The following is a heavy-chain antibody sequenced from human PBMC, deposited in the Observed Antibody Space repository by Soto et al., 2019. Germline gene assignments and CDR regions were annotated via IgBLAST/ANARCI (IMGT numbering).Heavy chain of an antibody. V-gene: IGHV3-23*01. CDR2: ISGSGGST. CDR1: GVTFSGSA. CDR3: AKEGQTTVTTIYYYYMDV. D-gene: IGHD4-17*01. J-gene: IGHJ6*03. Sequence: KQGGSLRLSCAASGVTFSGSAMSWGRQAPGKGRGWGSAISGSGGSTYYADSVQGRFTISRDNSKNTPYLQMNSLRAEDTAVYYSAKEGQTTVTTIYYYYMDVWGQGTTVTVSS.